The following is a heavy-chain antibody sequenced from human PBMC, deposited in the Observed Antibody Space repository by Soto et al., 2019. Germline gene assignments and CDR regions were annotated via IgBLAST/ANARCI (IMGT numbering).Heavy chain of an antibody. Sequence: GGSLRLSCAASGFTVSNAWMIWAGQAPGKGLEWVGRIKSKSDGETTDYAAPVKGRFTISRDDSKDRGCVQMNRRKSEDTGVYYCSRRLRGNGVDVWGRGTTVTVSS. CDR2: IKSKSDGETT. V-gene: IGHV3-15*07. CDR3: SRRLRGNGVDV. D-gene: IGHD2-21*02. CDR1: GFTVSNAW. J-gene: IGHJ6*02.